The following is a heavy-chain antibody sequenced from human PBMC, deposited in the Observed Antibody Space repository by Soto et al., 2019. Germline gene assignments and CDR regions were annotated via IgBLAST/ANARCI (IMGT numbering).Heavy chain of an antibody. CDR3: ARGSDGYGYYFDQ. CDR2: INHSGST. V-gene: IGHV4-34*01. CDR1: GGSFSGYY. Sequence: QVQLQQWGAGLLKPSETLSLTCAVYGGSFSGYYWSWIRQPPGKRLEWIGEINHSGSTNYNPSLKSRVTISVDTSKTQFSLKLSSVTAADTAVYYCARGSDGYGYYFDQWGQGTLVTVSS. D-gene: IGHD5-12*01. J-gene: IGHJ4*02.